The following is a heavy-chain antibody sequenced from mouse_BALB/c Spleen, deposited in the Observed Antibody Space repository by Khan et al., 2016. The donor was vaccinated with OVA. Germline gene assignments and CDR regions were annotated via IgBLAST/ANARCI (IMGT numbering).Heavy chain of an antibody. Sequence: VQLQQSGAELAKPGASVKMSCKASRYTFTSYWMHWVKQRPGQGLEWIGYINPSTDYTEYNQKFKDKATLTVDKSSSTAYMQLTSLTSEDSAVYYCVNHGSSSAWFTYWGQGTLVTVSA. V-gene: IGHV1-7*01. D-gene: IGHD1-1*01. CDR3: VNHGSSSAWFTY. CDR1: RYTFTSYW. CDR2: INPSTDYT. J-gene: IGHJ3*01.